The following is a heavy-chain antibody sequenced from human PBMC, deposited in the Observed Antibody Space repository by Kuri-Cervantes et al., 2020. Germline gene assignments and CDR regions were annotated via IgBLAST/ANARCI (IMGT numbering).Heavy chain of an antibody. CDR2: IYHSGST. D-gene: IGHD2-2*02. V-gene: IGHV4-4*02. CDR1: GGSISSSNW. J-gene: IGHJ3*02. Sequence: SETLSLTCAVSGGSISSSNWWSWIRQPPGKGLEWIGEIYHSGSTNYNPSLKSRVTISVDKSKNQFPLKLSSVTAADAAVYYCARDPVSYCSSTSCYRSSAFDIWGQGTMVTVSS. CDR3: ARDPVSYCSSTSCYRSSAFDI.